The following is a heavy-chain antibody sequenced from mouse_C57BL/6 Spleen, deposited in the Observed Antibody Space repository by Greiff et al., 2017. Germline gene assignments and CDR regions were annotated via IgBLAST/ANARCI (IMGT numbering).Heavy chain of an antibody. D-gene: IGHD1-1*02. CDR2: INPSTGGT. CDR1: GYSFTGYY. J-gene: IGHJ3*01. V-gene: IGHV1-42*01. Sequence: EVKLQESGPELVKPGASVKISCKASGYSFTGYYMNWVKQSPEKSLEWIGEINPSTGGTTYNQKFKAKATLTVDKSSSTAYMQLKSLTSEDSAVYYCASGGNYGGFAYWGQGTLVTVSA. CDR3: ASGGNYGGFAY.